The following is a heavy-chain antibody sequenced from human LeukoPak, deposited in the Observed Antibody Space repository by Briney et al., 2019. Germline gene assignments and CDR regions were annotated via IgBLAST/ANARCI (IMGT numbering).Heavy chain of an antibody. CDR3: AKDYRIGYSDHFDY. J-gene: IGHJ4*02. Sequence: GGSLRLSCVGSGFTFSSHAMSWVRQAPEKGLEWVSGIYESGQTTHYADSVKGRFSISRDNSKSTLYLQMDSLRGEDTAIYYCAKDYRIGYSDHFDYWGQGALVTVSS. D-gene: IGHD2-21*01. V-gene: IGHV3-23*01. CDR1: GFTFSSHA. CDR2: IYESGQTT.